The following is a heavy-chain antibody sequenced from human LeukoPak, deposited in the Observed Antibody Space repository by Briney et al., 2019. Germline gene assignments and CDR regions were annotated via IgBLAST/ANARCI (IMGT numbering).Heavy chain of an antibody. J-gene: IGHJ4*02. V-gene: IGHV1-46*01. Sequence: ASVKVSCKASGYTFTSYYMHWVRQAPGQGLEWMGIINPSGGSTSYAQKFQGRVTMTRDTSTSTVYMELSSLRSEDTAVYYCARDIVVVPAARKGLDYWGQGTLVIVSS. D-gene: IGHD2-2*01. CDR1: GYTFTSYY. CDR2: INPSGGST. CDR3: ARDIVVVPAARKGLDY.